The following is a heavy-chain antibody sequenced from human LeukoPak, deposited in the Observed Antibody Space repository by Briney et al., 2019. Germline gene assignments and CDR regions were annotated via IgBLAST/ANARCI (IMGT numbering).Heavy chain of an antibody. CDR3: ARDPLDYDSSGYSGSGFDY. CDR1: GGTFSSYA. D-gene: IGHD3-22*01. CDR2: IIPIFGTA. Sequence: SVKVSCKASGGTFSSYAISWVRQAPGQGLEWMGGIIPIFGTANYAQKFQGRVTITADESTSTAYMELSSLRSEDTAVYYCARDPLDYDSSGYSGSGFDYWGQGTLVTVSS. J-gene: IGHJ4*02. V-gene: IGHV1-69*13.